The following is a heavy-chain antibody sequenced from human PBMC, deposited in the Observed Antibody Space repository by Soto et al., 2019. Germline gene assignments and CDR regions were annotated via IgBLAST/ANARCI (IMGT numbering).Heavy chain of an antibody. CDR2: IYYSGST. J-gene: IGHJ6*02. CDR3: ARDRDRPRAKHYYGMDV. CDR1: GDSISSGDYY. V-gene: IGHV4-30-4*01. Sequence: KTSETLSLTCTVSGDSISSGDYYWSWIRQPPGKGLEWIGYIYYSGSTYYNPSLKSRVTISVDTSKNQFSLKLSSVTAADTAVYYCARDRDRPRAKHYYGMDVWGQGTTVTVSS. D-gene: IGHD2-21*01.